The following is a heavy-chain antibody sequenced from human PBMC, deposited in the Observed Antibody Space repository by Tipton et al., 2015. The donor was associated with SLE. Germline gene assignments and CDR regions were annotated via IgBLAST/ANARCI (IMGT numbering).Heavy chain of an antibody. V-gene: IGHV4-38-2*02. J-gene: IGHJ5*02. CDR1: GYSISSGYY. CDR2: IYHSGST. D-gene: IGHD7-27*01. CDR3: ARDLKGLGTYNWFDP. Sequence: TLSLTCTVSGYSISSGYYWGWIRQPPGKGLEWIGSIYHSGSTYYNPSLKSRVTISVDTPKNQFSLKLSSVTAADTAVYYCARDLKGLGTYNWFDPWGQGTLVPVSS.